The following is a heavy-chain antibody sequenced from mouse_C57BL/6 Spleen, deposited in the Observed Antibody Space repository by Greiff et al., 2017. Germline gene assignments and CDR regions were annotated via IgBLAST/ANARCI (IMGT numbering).Heavy chain of an antibody. CDR1: GYTFTSST. CDR2: INPSSGYT. J-gene: IGHJ1*03. CDR3: ARENSYGSSWEFDV. V-gene: IGHV1-4*01. D-gene: IGHD1-1*01. Sequence: QVTLKVSGAELARPGASVKMSCKASGYTFTSSTMHWVKQRPGQGLEWIGYINPSSGYTKYNQKFKDKATLTADKSSSTAYMQLSSLTSEDSAVDDCARENSYGSSWEFDVWGTGTTVTVSS.